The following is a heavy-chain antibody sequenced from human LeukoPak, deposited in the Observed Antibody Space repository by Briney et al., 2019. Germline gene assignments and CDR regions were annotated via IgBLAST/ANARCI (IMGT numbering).Heavy chain of an antibody. J-gene: IGHJ4*02. D-gene: IGHD3-16*02. CDR2: ISYDGSNK. Sequence: GRSLRLSCAASGFTFSSYGMHWVRQAPGKGLEWVAVISYDGSNKYYADSVKGRFTISRDNSKNTLYLQMNSLRAEDTAVYYCAKDRYYDYVWGSYRSYYFDYWGQGTLVTVSS. V-gene: IGHV3-30*18. CDR3: AKDRYYDYVWGSYRSYYFDY. CDR1: GFTFSSYG.